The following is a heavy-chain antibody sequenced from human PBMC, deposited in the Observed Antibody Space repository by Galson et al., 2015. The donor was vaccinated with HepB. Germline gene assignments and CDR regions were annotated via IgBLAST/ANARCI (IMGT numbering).Heavy chain of an antibody. CDR3: ARLMGMQWLVSDYYYYNGMDV. V-gene: IGHV1-18*01. CDR1: GYSFTIYG. Sequence: SVKVSCKASGYSFTIYGISWVRQAPGQGLEWMGRISAYNGNTDYAQKVQGRVTMTTDTSTSTAYMELRSLRSDDTAVYYCARLMGMQWLVSDYYYYNGMDVWGQGTTVTVSS. J-gene: IGHJ6*02. D-gene: IGHD6-19*01. CDR2: ISAYNGNT.